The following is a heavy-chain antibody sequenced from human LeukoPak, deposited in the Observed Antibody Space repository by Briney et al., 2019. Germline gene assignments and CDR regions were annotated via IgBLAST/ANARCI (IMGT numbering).Heavy chain of an antibody. CDR1: GYTFTKYG. CDR2: ISAYNGDI. V-gene: IGHV1-18*01. Sequence: AASVKVSCKASGYTFTKYGVSWVRQAPGQGLEWMGWISAYNGDIKYAQRGKGRVTMTTDTSTSTVYMELRSLGSDDTAVYYCARESGSDAFDIWGQGTMVTVSS. J-gene: IGHJ3*02. CDR3: ARESGSDAFDI.